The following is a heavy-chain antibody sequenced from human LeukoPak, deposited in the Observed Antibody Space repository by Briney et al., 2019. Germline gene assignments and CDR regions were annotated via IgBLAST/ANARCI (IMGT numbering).Heavy chain of an antibody. CDR2: LRGGGET. Sequence: GGSLRLSCAASGLSFTSFAMSWVRQAPARGPEWVSSLRGGGETFYADSVRGRFTLSRDDSRNTVYLQLNNLRVEDTAIYYCARASWVSSADAVRWGQGTQVTVSS. V-gene: IGHV3-23*01. J-gene: IGHJ4*02. CDR3: ARASWVSSADAVR. D-gene: IGHD3-16*01. CDR1: GLSFTSFA.